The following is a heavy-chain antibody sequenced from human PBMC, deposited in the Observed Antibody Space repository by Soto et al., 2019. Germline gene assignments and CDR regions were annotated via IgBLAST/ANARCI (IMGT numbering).Heavy chain of an antibody. CDR1: GYTFTNYG. V-gene: IGHV1-18*01. CDR3: ARHYGSGSYYYYGMDV. CDR2: ISAYNGNT. Sequence: QVQVVQSGAEVKKPGASVKVSCKASGYTFTNYGISWVRQAPGQGLEWMGWISAYNGNTNYAQKLQGRVTMTTDTSTTTAYMELRSLRSDDTPVYYCARHYGSGSYYYYGMDVWGQGTTVTVSS. D-gene: IGHD3-10*01. J-gene: IGHJ6*02.